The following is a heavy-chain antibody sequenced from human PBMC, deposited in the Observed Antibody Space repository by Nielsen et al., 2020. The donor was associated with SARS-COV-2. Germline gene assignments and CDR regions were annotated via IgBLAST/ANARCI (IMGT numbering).Heavy chain of an antibody. Sequence: GESLKISCAASGFTFSSYSMNWVRQAPGKGLEWVSSISSSSSYIYYADSVKGRFTISRDNAKNSLYLQMNSLRAEDTAVYYCARPGGDFWSGLNYYYYGMDVWGQGTTVTVSS. J-gene: IGHJ6*02. D-gene: IGHD3-3*01. V-gene: IGHV3-21*01. CDR3: ARPGGDFWSGLNYYYYGMDV. CDR2: ISSSSSYI. CDR1: GFTFSSYS.